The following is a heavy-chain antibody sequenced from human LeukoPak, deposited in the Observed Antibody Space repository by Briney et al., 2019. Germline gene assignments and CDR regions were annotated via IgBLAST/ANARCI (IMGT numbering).Heavy chain of an antibody. CDR1: GFTFSSYW. D-gene: IGHD3-22*01. CDR3: AKGSSSYITMIVRDY. J-gene: IGHJ4*02. V-gene: IGHV3-23*01. CDR2: ISGGST. Sequence: GGSLRLSCAASGFTFSSYWMSWVRQAPGKGLEWVSAISGGSTYYADSVKGRFTISRDNSKNTLYLQMNSLRAEDTAVYYCAKGSSSYITMIVRDYWGQGTLVTVSS.